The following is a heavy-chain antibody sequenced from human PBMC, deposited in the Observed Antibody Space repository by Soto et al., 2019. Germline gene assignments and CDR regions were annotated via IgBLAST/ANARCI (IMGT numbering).Heavy chain of an antibody. Sequence: SETLSLTCVDSGGSFSTYYYNWIRQSPGKGLEWIGEINHSGNNNYSPSLKSRVTMSLDTSKNQFSLKLTSVTAADTAVYYCARGGSNDWQVAFDIWGQGTMVTVSS. CDR2: INHSGNN. V-gene: IGHV4-34*01. D-gene: IGHD3-9*01. J-gene: IGHJ3*02. CDR1: GGSFSTYY. CDR3: ARGGSNDWQVAFDI.